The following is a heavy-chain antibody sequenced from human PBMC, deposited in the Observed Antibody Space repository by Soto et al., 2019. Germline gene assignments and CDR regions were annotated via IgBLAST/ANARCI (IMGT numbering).Heavy chain of an antibody. CDR2: IYYSGST. CDR3: ARGECCSVGSCYLSFDS. J-gene: IGHJ4*02. V-gene: IGHV4-30-4*01. CDR1: GGSISSGDYY. D-gene: IGHD2-15*01. Sequence: QVQLQESGPGLVKPSQTLSLTSTVSGGSISSGDYYWSWIRQPPGKGLESLGYIYYSGSTYYNPSLKCRIIRTLNAAQNQLPLKQASVTAADTAVYYCARGECCSVGSCYLSFDSWGQGILVSVS.